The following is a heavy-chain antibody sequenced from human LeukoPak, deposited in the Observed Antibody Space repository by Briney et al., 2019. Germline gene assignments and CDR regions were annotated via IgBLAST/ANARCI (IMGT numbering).Heavy chain of an antibody. J-gene: IGHJ4*02. CDR3: ARGLKRHYESSGYYLYNFDC. CDR2: IYYSGST. Sequence: SETLSLTCTVSGGSISSSSYYWGWIRQPPGKGLEWIGSIYYSGSTYYNPSLKSRVTISVDTSKNQFSLKLSSVTAADTAVYYCARGLKRHYESSGYYLYNFDCWGQGSLVTVSS. CDR1: GGSISSSSYY. V-gene: IGHV4-39*07. D-gene: IGHD3-22*01.